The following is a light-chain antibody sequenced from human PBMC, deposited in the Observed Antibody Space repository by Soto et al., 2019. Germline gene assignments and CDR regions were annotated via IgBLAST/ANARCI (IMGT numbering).Light chain of an antibody. Sequence: IVLTQSRATLSLSPGARATLSCRASQSVSSYLAWYQQKPGQAPRLLIYDASNRATGIPARFSGSGSGTDFTLTISSLEPEDFAVYYCQQRSNWPPITFGQGTRLEIK. CDR1: QSVSSY. V-gene: IGKV3-11*01. J-gene: IGKJ5*01. CDR2: DAS. CDR3: QQRSNWPPIT.